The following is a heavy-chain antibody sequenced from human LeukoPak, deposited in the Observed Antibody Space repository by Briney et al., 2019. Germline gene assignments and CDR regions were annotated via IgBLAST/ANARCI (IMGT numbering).Heavy chain of an antibody. Sequence: PSETLSLTCTVSGGSINSHFWSWIRQPPGEGLEWIGNFYHAGNSNLNPSLKSRVSMSIDTSKNQFSLKLRSMTAADTAVYYCARDGPTSTAPFDYWGQGTLVTVSS. D-gene: IGHD1-26*01. J-gene: IGHJ4*02. CDR2: FYHAGNS. V-gene: IGHV4-59*11. CDR1: GGSINSHF. CDR3: ARDGPTSTAPFDY.